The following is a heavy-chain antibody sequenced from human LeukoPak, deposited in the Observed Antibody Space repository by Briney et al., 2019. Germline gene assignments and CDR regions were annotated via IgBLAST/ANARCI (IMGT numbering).Heavy chain of an antibody. V-gene: IGHV4-59*08. CDR3: ARHECGGSCYPEDY. D-gene: IGHD2-15*01. CDR1: GGSISNYY. CDR2: IYYTGNT. J-gene: IGHJ4*02. Sequence: PSETLSLTCTVSGGSISNYYWSWIRQSPGKGLEWIGYIYYTGNTNYNPSLESRVIISVDTSKNQFSLKLNSVTAADTAVYYCARHECGGSCYPEDYWGQGTLVTVSS.